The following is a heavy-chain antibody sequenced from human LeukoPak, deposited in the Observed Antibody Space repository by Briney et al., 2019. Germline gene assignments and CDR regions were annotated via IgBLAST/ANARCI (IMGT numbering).Heavy chain of an antibody. CDR1: GGSFSDYY. D-gene: IGHD1-14*01. CDR2: INDSGIT. J-gene: IGHJ5*02. V-gene: IGHV4-34*01. CDR3: ALQGDLTPHGWFDP. Sequence: KPSETLSLACALYGGSFSDYYWIRQPPGKGLEWIGEINDSGITDYNPSLKSRVTISVDTSKNQFSLKLSSVTAADTAVYYCALQGDLTPHGWFDPWGQGTLVTVSS.